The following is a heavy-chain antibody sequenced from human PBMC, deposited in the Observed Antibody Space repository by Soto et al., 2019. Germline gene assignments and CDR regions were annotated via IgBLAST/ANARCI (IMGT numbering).Heavy chain of an antibody. D-gene: IGHD6-13*01. V-gene: IGHV1-3*01. J-gene: IGHJ1*01. CDR3: ARPRIAAAGTSEYFQH. Sequence: ASVKVSCKASGYTFTSYAMHWVRQAPGQRLEWMGWINAGNGNTKYSQKFQGRVTITRDTSASTAYMELSSLRSEDTAVYYCARPRIAAAGTSEYFQHWGQGTLVTVSS. CDR2: INAGNGNT. CDR1: GYTFTSYA.